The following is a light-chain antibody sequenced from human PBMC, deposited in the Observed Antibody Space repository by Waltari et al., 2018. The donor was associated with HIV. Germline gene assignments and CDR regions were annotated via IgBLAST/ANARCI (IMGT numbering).Light chain of an antibody. CDR3: QQTYNPPLT. J-gene: IGKJ4*01. V-gene: IGKV1-39*01. CDR1: QSVSSY. Sequence: DLQMTQSPSSLSASVGDRVTITCRASQSVSSYLNWYQQKPGKVPKVLVYAASTLQSGVPSRFSGSGSGTDFTLTISSLQPEDFATYYCQQTYNPPLTFGGGTRVEIK. CDR2: AAS.